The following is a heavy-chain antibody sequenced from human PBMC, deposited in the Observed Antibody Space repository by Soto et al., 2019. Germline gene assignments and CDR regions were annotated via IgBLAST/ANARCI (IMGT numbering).Heavy chain of an antibody. Sequence: GSLYACSKASGDAFTCHYMQSVCQAPEQGLEWMGWINPNTGVTNYAQKFQGWVTMTRDTPISTAYMELSRLRSDDTAVSYCAREGPVSYGSISFDYCGPGT. CDR1: GDAFTCHY. CDR2: INPNTGVT. V-gene: IGHV1-2*04. J-gene: IGHJ4*02. CDR3: AREGPVSYGSISFDY. D-gene: IGHD5-18*01.